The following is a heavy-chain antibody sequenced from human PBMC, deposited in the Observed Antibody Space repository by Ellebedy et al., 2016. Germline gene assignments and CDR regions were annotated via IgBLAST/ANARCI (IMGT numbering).Heavy chain of an antibody. CDR1: GYTFIRYA. J-gene: IGHJ6*03. Sequence: ASVKVSXXASGYTFIRYAIHWVRQAPGQRLEWLGWINAGNGNTKYSREFQGRVAFTVDTSASTAYVELSSLRSEDTAVYYCAGAGDIVVVPAAIVHYYYYMDVWGKGTTVTVSS. CDR3: AGAGDIVVVPAAIVHYYYYMDV. CDR2: INAGNGNT. D-gene: IGHD2-2*02. V-gene: IGHV1-3*03.